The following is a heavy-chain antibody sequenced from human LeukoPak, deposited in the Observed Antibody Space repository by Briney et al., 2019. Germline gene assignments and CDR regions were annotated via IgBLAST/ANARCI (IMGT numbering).Heavy chain of an antibody. Sequence: GESLRLSCAASGFTFSSYAMSWVRQAPGKGLEWVSGISGSGGSTYYADSVKGRFTMSRDNSKNTLFLQMNSLRAEDTAVYYCAKAQWQVYYFDYWGQGTLVTVSS. CDR3: AKAQWQVYYFDY. V-gene: IGHV3-23*01. CDR1: GFTFSSYA. CDR2: ISGSGGST. J-gene: IGHJ4*02. D-gene: IGHD6-19*01.